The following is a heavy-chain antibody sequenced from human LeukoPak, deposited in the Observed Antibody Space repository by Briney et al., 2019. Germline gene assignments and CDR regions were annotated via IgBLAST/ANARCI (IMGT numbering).Heavy chain of an antibody. Sequence: PGGSLRLSCAASGFTFDDYYMHWVRQAPGRGLEWVAGISWNSGSAGYADSVKVRFTISRDNAKKSLFLQMNSLRTEDTALYYCAKDRTYSGYDALDHWGQGTLVTVSS. J-gene: IGHJ4*02. D-gene: IGHD5-12*01. V-gene: IGHV3-9*01. CDR2: ISWNSGSA. CDR1: GFTFDDYY. CDR3: AKDRTYSGYDALDH.